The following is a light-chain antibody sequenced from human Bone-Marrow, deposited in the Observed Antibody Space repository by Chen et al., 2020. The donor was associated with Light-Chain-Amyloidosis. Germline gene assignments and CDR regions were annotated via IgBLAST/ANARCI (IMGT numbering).Light chain of an antibody. Sequence: SYVLTQPPSVSVSPGETARITCGGDNIGYKGVHWYQLKPGQAPVLVVYDDIDRPSGIPERVSGANSGNTANLTISRVEVGDEADYYCQIWDRTSTHYVFGFGTKVTVL. CDR1: NIGYKG. CDR2: DDI. J-gene: IGLJ1*01. CDR3: QIWDRTSTHYV. V-gene: IGLV3-21*02.